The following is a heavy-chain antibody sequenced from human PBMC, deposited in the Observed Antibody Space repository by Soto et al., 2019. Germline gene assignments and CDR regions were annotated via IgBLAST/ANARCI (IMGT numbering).Heavy chain of an antibody. D-gene: IGHD3-10*01. J-gene: IGHJ5*02. Sequence: QITLKESGPTLVKPTQTLTLTCTFSGFSLSTTGAGVGWIRQPPGKALEWLALLYWDDDKTYSPSLQSRLTITKDTSKNQVILTMTNMDPVDTATYYCVSGSFPSWFDPWGQGTLVTISS. CDR1: GFSLSTTGAG. CDR2: LYWDDDK. CDR3: VSGSFPSWFDP. V-gene: IGHV2-5*02.